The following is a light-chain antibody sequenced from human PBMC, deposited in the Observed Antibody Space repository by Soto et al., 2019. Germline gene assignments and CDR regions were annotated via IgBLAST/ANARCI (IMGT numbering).Light chain of an antibody. V-gene: IGKV3-11*01. Sequence: EIVLTQSPATLSLSPGERATLSCRASQSVSSYLAWYQQKPGQAPRLLIYDASNRATGIPARFSGSGSGTDFTLTISSLEPEDFAVYYCQQRSKWPLTFGQGTKV. J-gene: IGKJ1*01. CDR1: QSVSSY. CDR2: DAS. CDR3: QQRSKWPLT.